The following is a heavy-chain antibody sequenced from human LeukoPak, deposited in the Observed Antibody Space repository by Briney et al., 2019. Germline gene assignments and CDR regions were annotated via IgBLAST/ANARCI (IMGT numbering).Heavy chain of an antibody. CDR1: GYTFTSYA. D-gene: IGHD3-10*01. CDR3: ARVRGLLWFGELFQ. Sequence: ASVKVSCMASGYTFTSYAMHWVRQAPGQRLEWMGWINAGNGNTKYSQKFQGRVTITRDTSASTAYMELSSLRSEDTAVYYCARVRGLLWFGELFQWGQGTLVTVSS. CDR2: INAGNGNT. V-gene: IGHV1-3*01. J-gene: IGHJ4*02.